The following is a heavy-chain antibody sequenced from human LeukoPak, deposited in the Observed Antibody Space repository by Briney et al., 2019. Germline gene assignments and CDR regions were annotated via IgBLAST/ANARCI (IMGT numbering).Heavy chain of an antibody. D-gene: IGHD3-22*01. CDR2: IKSKTDGGTT. Sequence: GGSLRLSCAASGFTFSNAWMSWVRQAPGKGLEWVGRIKSKTDGGTTDYAAPVKGRFTILRDDSKNTLYLQMNSLKTEDTAVYYCTTDPNYYDSSGYYWQVASIDYWGQGTLVTVSS. CDR3: TTDPNYYDSSGYYWQVASIDY. CDR1: GFTFSNAW. J-gene: IGHJ4*02. V-gene: IGHV3-15*01.